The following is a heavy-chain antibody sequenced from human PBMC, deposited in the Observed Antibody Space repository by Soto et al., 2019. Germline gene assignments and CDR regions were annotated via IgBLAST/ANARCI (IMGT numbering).Heavy chain of an antibody. J-gene: IGHJ4*02. CDR2: IYWDDDK. CDR1: GFSLSTSGVG. Sequence: QITLTESGPTLVKPTQTLPLTCTFSGFSLSTSGVGVGWLRQPPGKALEWLALIYWDDDKRHSPSLKSRLTITKDTSKNQAVRTMTNKDPVDTATYYCAHRRHYAKGRENYFDDWGQGTLVTVSS. D-gene: IGHD4-17*01. V-gene: IGHV2-5*02. CDR3: AHRRHYAKGRENYFDD.